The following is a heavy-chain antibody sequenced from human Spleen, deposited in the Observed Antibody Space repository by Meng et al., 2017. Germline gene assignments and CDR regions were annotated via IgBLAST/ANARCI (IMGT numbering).Heavy chain of an antibody. CDR3: AHRLYGDYYFDY. Sequence: QITLKESGPTVVKPTQTPTLTCTFSGFSLSTSGVGVGWIRQPPGKALECLALIYWDDDKRYSPSLKSRLTITKDTSKNQVVLTMTNMDPVDTATYYCAHRLYGDYYFDYWGQGTLVTVSS. CDR1: GFSLSTSGVG. D-gene: IGHD4-17*01. V-gene: IGHV2-5*02. CDR2: IYWDDDK. J-gene: IGHJ4*02.